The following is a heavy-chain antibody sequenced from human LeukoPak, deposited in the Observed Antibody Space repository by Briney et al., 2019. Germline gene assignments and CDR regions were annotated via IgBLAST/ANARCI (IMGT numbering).Heavy chain of an antibody. D-gene: IGHD3-9*01. CDR3: ARDTDILTGYIDY. J-gene: IGHJ4*02. Sequence: GGSLRLSCAASGFTFSSYAMHWVRQAPGKGLEWVAVISYDGSNKYYADSVKGRFTISRDNSKNTLYLQMNSLRAEDTAVYYCARDTDILTGYIDYWGQGTLVTVSS. CDR1: GFTFSSYA. V-gene: IGHV3-30-3*01. CDR2: ISYDGSNK.